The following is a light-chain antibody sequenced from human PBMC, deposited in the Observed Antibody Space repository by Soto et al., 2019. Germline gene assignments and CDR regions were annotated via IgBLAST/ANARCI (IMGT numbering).Light chain of an antibody. J-gene: IGLJ1*01. CDR1: SSNIGAGYD. CDR3: QSYDSSLSGDV. Sequence: QSVLTQPPSVSGAPGQRVTISCTGSSSNIGAGYDVHWYQQVPGTAPKLLIYGNSNRPSGVPDRFSGSKSGTSASLAITGLQAEDEADYYCQSYDSSLSGDVFGTGTKLTVL. V-gene: IGLV1-40*01. CDR2: GNS.